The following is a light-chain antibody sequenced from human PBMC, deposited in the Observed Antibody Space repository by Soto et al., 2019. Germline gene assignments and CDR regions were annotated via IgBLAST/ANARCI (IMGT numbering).Light chain of an antibody. CDR3: GAWDNSLSVVV. J-gene: IGLJ2*01. Sequence: QSALTQPPSVSAAPGQKVTISCSGSSSNIGNNFVSWYQQLPGTAPKLLIYENNKRPSGIPDRFSGSKSGTSATLGITGLQTGDEADYYCGAWDNSLSVVVFGGGTKLTVL. CDR1: SSNIGNNF. V-gene: IGLV1-51*02. CDR2: ENN.